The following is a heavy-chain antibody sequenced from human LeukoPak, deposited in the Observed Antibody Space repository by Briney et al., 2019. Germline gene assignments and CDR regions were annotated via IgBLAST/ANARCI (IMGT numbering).Heavy chain of an antibody. CDR3: AKGDIVVVTGAFDI. Sequence: GGSLRLSCAASGFTFSSYGMHWVRQAPGKGLEWVAVISYDGGNKYYADSVKGRFTISRDNSKNTLYLQMNSLRAEDTAVYYCAKGDIVVVTGAFDIWGQGTMVTVSS. CDR1: GFTFSSYG. J-gene: IGHJ3*02. D-gene: IGHD2-21*02. V-gene: IGHV3-30*18. CDR2: ISYDGGNK.